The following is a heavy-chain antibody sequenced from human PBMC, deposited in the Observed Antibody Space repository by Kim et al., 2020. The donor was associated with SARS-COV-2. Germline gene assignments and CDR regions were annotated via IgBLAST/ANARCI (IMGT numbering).Heavy chain of an antibody. CDR2: ISGSDGST. CDR3: AKGLHYYYDSSGYYYFDY. CDR1: GFTFSSYA. Sequence: GGSLRLSCAASGFTFSSYAMSWVRQAPGKGLEWVSVISGSDGSTYYADSVKGRFTISRDNSKNTLYLQMNSLKAEDTALYYCAKGLHYYYDSSGYYYFDYWGQGTLVTVSS. D-gene: IGHD3-22*01. J-gene: IGHJ4*02. V-gene: IGHV3-23*01.